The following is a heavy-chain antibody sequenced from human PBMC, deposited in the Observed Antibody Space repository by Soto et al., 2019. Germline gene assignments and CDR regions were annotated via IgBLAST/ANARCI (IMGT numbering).Heavy chain of an antibody. CDR3: AKEGDCSSTSCYVPFDY. CDR2: ISGSGGST. Sequence: GGSLRLSCTASGFTFSSYAMSWVRQAPGKGLERVSAISGSGGSTYYADSVKGRFTISRDNSKNTLYLQMNSLRAEDTAVYYCAKEGDCSSTSCYVPFDYWGQGTLVTVSS. J-gene: IGHJ4*02. V-gene: IGHV3-23*01. D-gene: IGHD2-2*01. CDR1: GFTFSSYA.